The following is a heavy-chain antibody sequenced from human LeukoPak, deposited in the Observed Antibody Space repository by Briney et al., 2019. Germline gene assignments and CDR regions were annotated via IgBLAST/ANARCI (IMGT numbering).Heavy chain of an antibody. J-gene: IGHJ4*02. D-gene: IGHD1-26*01. CDR2: IKNDGSST. V-gene: IGHV3-74*03. CDR3: ASALGGQGGH. CDR1: GFTFSRYW. Sequence: GGSLRLSLAASGFTFSRYWMHWVRQAPGKGLVWVSLIKNDGSSTTYADSVKGRFTTSSDNAKNTIFLQMNSLRVDDTAIYYCASALGGQGGHWGQGTLVTVSS.